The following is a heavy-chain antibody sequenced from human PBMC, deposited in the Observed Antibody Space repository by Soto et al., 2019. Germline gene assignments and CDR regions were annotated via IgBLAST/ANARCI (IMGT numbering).Heavy chain of an antibody. CDR3: AKSPYPESAAASYYGMSV. V-gene: IGHV1-69*02. D-gene: IGHD2-15*01. J-gene: IGHJ6*01. CDR1: GGSFSSYI. CDR2: IIPVLGVE. Sequence: ASVKVSCKASGGSFSSYIVSWVRQAPGQGLEWMGRIIPVLGVEYYAQKFQGRVTITADKSTSTAYMELSSLRSEDTAVYYCAKSPYPESAAASYYGMSVWRLGTTVTVSS.